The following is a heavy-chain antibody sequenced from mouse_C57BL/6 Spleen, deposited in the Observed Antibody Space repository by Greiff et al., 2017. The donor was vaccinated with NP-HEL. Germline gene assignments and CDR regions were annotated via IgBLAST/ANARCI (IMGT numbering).Heavy chain of an antibody. CDR1: GYAFSSSW. CDR3: AIYYGNFLDY. V-gene: IGHV1-82*01. J-gene: IGHJ2*01. CDR2: IYPGDGDT. D-gene: IGHD2-1*01. Sequence: QVQLQQSGPELVKPGASVKISCKASGYAFSSSWMNWVKPRPGKGLEWIGRIYPGDGDTNYNGKFKGKATLTADKSSSTAYMQLSSLTSEDSAVYFCAIYYGNFLDYWGQGTTLTVSS.